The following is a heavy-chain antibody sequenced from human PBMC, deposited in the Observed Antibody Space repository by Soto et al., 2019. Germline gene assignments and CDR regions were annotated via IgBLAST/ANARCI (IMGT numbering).Heavy chain of an antibody. V-gene: IGHV1-69*12. Sequence: QVQLVQSGAEMKEPGSSVKVSCKTSGGTFSSSAISWLRQAPGQGLEWMGGIIPLFRTPDYAQKFQGRVTIAADXPXXXAXXELSSLRSEATAVYYCARDNDRLQLGGNYSYILDVWGQGTTITVSS. CDR2: IIPLFRTP. CDR3: ARDNDRLQLGGNYSYILDV. D-gene: IGHD4-4*01. CDR1: GGTFSSSA. J-gene: IGHJ6*02.